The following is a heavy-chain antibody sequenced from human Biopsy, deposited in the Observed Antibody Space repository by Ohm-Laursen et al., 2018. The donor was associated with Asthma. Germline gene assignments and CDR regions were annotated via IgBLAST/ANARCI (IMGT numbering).Heavy chain of an antibody. J-gene: IGHJ4*02. CDR1: GFSLSSSGAN. Sequence: TQNLTLTCSFSGFSLSSSGANVNWIRQPPGKALEWLARIDWEEDKFYSTSLRTRLTISKGSSEDQVVLTMTNMGPVDTATYYCTRHNDYWGPGILVTVSS. D-gene: IGHD1-14*01. V-gene: IGHV2-70*04. CDR2: IDWEEDK. CDR3: TRHNDY.